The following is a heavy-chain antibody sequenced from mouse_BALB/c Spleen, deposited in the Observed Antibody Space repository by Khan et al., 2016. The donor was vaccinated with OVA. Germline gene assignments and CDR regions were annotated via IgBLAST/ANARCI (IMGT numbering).Heavy chain of an antibody. J-gene: IGHJ1*01. Sequence: EVQLVESGGDLVQPGGSRKLSCAASGFTFSSFGMHWVRQAPKKGLEWVAYISSGSSTIYYVDTVKGRFTISRDSPKNTLFLQMTSLRSEATAMYYCARSGGNFHWYFDVWGAGTSVTVSS. CDR1: GFTFSSFG. CDR2: ISSGSSTI. CDR3: ARSGGNFHWYFDV. D-gene: IGHD2-1*01. V-gene: IGHV5-17*02.